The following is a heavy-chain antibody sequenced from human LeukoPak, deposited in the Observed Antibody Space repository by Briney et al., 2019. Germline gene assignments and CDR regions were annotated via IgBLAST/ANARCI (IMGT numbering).Heavy chain of an antibody. CDR3: AKSGGSRPLYFDY. J-gene: IGHJ4*02. Sequence: GESLKISCKDSGYTFSNHWIGWVRQMPGRGLEWMGIIYPGDSDTRYSPSFQGQVTISADKSITTAYIQWSSLKASDTAMYFCAKSGGSRPLYFDYWGQGALVTVSS. D-gene: IGHD2-15*01. V-gene: IGHV5-51*01. CDR2: IYPGDSDT. CDR1: GYTFSNHW.